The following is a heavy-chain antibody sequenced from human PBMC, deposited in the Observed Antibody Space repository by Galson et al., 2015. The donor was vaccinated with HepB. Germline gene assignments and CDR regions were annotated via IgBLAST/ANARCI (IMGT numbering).Heavy chain of an antibody. CDR3: AKDRMGFVVVPARYPDAFDI. Sequence: SLRLSCAASGFTFSSYGMHWVRQAPGKGLEWVAVISYDGSNKYYADSVKGRFTISRDNSKNTLYLQMNSLRAEDTAVYYCAKDRMGFVVVPARYPDAFDIWGQGTMVTVSS. J-gene: IGHJ3*02. D-gene: IGHD2-2*01. V-gene: IGHV3-30*18. CDR1: GFTFSSYG. CDR2: ISYDGSNK.